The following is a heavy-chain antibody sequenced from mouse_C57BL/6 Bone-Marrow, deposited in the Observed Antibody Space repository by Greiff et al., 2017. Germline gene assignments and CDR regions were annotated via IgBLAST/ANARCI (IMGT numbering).Heavy chain of an antibody. CDR2: ISGGGGNT. CDR3: ARRWGYYKAMDY. V-gene: IGHV5-9*01. D-gene: IGHD2-3*01. Sequence: DVQLVESGGGLVKPGGSLKLSCAASGFTFSSYTMSWVRQTPEKRLEWVATISGGGGNTYYPDSVKGRFTISRDNAKNTLYLQMSSLRSEDTALYYCARRWGYYKAMDYWGQGTSVTVSS. CDR1: GFTFSSYT. J-gene: IGHJ4*01.